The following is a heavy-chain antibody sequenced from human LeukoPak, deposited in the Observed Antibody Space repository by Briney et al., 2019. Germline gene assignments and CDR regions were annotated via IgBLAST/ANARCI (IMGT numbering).Heavy chain of an antibody. CDR2: INPSGGST. V-gene: IGHV1-46*01. Sequence: ASVEVSCKASGYTFTSYYMHWVRQAPGQGLEWMGIINPSGGSTSYAQKLQGRVTMTTDTSTSTAYMELRSLRSDDTAVYYCARGLYYDSSGSADYWGQGTLVTVSS. CDR1: GYTFTSYY. D-gene: IGHD3-22*01. J-gene: IGHJ4*02. CDR3: ARGLYYDSSGSADY.